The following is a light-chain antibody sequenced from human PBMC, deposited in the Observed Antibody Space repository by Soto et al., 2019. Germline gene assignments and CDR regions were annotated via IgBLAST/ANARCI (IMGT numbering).Light chain of an antibody. Sequence: QSVLTQSASVSGSPGQSITISCTGTSSDVGGYDYVSWYQQHPGKAPKLIIYEVSNRPSGISNRFSGSKSGNTASLTISGLQAEDEADYYCTSYTSSSARVFGTGTKVTVL. CDR3: TSYTSSSARV. V-gene: IGLV2-14*01. CDR2: EVS. J-gene: IGLJ1*01. CDR1: SSDVGGYDY.